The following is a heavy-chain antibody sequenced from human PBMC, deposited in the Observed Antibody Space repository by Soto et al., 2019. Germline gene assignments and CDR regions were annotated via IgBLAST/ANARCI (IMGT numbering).Heavy chain of an antibody. V-gene: IGHV4-39*01. Sequence: QLQLQESGPGLVKPSETLSLTCTVSGGSIDSSNYYWDWIRQPPGKGLEWIGTIYYNGNAYYNPSLNSRVTMSVDTSKNQFSLKLISVTAADTAVYCCARHFVAVVIKGWGYWGQGTLVTVSS. CDR1: GGSIDSSNYY. D-gene: IGHD3-22*01. CDR3: ARHFVAVVIKGWGY. J-gene: IGHJ4*02. CDR2: IYYNGNA.